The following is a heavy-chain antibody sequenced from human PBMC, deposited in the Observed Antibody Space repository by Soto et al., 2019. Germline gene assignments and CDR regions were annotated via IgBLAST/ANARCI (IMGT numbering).Heavy chain of an antibody. CDR3: ARLDSSGWYGWFDP. J-gene: IGHJ5*02. CDR2: IWYDGSNK. V-gene: IGHV3-33*01. D-gene: IGHD6-19*01. Sequence: PGGSLRLSCAASGFTFSSYGMHWVRQAPGKGLEWVAVIWYDGSNKYYADSVKGRFTISRDNSKNTLYLQMNSLRAEDTAVYYCARLDSSGWYGWFDPWGQGTLVTVSS. CDR1: GFTFSSYG.